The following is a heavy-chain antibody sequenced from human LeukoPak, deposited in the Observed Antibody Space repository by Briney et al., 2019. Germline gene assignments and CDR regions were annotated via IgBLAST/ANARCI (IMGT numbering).Heavy chain of an antibody. CDR2: ISGSGGST. D-gene: IGHD6-19*01. V-gene: IGHV3-23*01. J-gene: IGHJ4*02. CDR1: GFTFSSYA. CDR3: AKGGSIAVAGILDY. Sequence: GGSLRLSCAASGFTFSSYAMSWVRQAPGKGLEWDSAISGSGGSTYYADSVKGRFTISRDNSKNTLYLQMNSLRTEDPALYYCAKGGSIAVAGILDYWGQGTLVTVSS.